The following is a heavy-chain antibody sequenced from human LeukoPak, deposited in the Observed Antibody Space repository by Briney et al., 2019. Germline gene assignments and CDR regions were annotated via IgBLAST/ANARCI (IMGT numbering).Heavy chain of an antibody. J-gene: IGHJ5*02. D-gene: IGHD3-10*01. CDR2: MNPNSGNT. V-gene: IGHV1-8*01. CDR1: GYTFTSYD. CDR3: ARGHEKGSYYGSGPEGGDWFDP. Sequence: GASVKVSCKASGYTFTSYDINWVRQATGQRLEWMGWMNPNSGNTGYAQKFQGRVTMTRNTSISTAYMELSSLRSEDTAVYYCARGHEKGSYYGSGPEGGDWFDPWGQGTLVTVSS.